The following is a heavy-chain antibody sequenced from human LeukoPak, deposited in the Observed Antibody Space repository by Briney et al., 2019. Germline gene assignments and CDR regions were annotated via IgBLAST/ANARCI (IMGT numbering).Heavy chain of an antibody. CDR2: IFSGDST. Sequence: GGSLRLSCAASGFTVIGKHMTWVRQAPGKGLEWLSVIFSGDSTYYADSVKGRFTISRDNAKNSLYLQMNSLRAEDTAVYYCARADRDLGYCSSTSCYTGGAFDIWGQGTMVTVSS. CDR3: ARADRDLGYCSSTSCYTGGAFDI. V-gene: IGHV3-53*01. CDR1: GFTVIGKH. J-gene: IGHJ3*02. D-gene: IGHD2-2*02.